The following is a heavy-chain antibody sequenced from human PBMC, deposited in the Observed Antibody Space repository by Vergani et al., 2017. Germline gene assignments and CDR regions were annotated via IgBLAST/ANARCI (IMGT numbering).Heavy chain of an antibody. D-gene: IGHD2-15*01. CDR3: AREERGRWWFDP. V-gene: IGHV1-69*04. Sequence: QVQLVQSGAEVKKPGSSVKVSCKASGGTFSSYAISWVRQAPGQGLEWMGRIIPILGIANYAQKFQGRVTITADKSTSTAYMELSSLRSEDTAVYYWAREERGRWWFDPWGQGTLVTVSS. CDR2: IIPILGIA. CDR1: GGTFSSYA. J-gene: IGHJ5*02.